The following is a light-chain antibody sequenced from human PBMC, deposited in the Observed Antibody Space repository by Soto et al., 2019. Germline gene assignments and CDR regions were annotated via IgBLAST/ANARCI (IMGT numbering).Light chain of an antibody. Sequence: QSVLTQPPSVSGAPGQRVTISCTGSSSNIGAGYDVHWYQQLPGTAPKVLIYTNNNRPSGVPDRFSGSKSGTSASLAITGLQAEDESDYYCQSYDSSLSGYVVFGGGTKLTVL. CDR3: QSYDSSLSGYVV. CDR1: SSNIGAGYD. J-gene: IGLJ2*01. V-gene: IGLV1-40*01. CDR2: TNN.